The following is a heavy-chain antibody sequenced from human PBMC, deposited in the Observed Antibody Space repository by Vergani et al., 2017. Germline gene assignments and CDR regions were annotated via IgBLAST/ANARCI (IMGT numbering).Heavy chain of an antibody. Sequence: VHLEESGGGLVQPGGSLTLSCAASGFTVSTDYFSWVRQAPGKGLEWVSILYRGAFTSYTDSVKGRFTVSRDISKNSLFLQMNSLRPEDTARYYCARDGHYSVLSGYYIGGGFDIWGQGTMVTVSS. CDR1: GFTVSTDY. D-gene: IGHD3-3*01. V-gene: IGHV3-66*02. CDR2: LYRGAFT. J-gene: IGHJ3*02. CDR3: ARDGHYSVLSGYYIGGGFDI.